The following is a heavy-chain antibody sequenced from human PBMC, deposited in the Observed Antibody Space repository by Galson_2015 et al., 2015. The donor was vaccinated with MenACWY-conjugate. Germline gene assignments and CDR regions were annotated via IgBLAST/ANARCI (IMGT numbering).Heavy chain of an antibody. CDR3: ARTYGDYVGGVFDL. Sequence: GSTYYSPSLKSRVPISVDTSKTQFSLKLSSVTAADTAVYYCARTYGDYVGGVFDLWGQGTWSPSPQ. J-gene: IGHJ4*02. V-gene: IGHV4-39*07. CDR2: GST. D-gene: IGHD4-17*01.